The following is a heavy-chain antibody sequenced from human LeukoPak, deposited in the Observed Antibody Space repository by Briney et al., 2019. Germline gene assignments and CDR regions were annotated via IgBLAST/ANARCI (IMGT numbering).Heavy chain of an antibody. D-gene: IGHD3-16*01. CDR3: ARGDAFSGDH. CDR1: GGTFSSYA. V-gene: IGHV1-69*05. Sequence: SVKVSCKASGGTFSSYAISWVRQAPGQGLEWMGRIIPIFGTANYAQKFQGRVTITTDESTGTAYMELSSLRAEDTAVYYCARGDAFSGDHWGQGALVTVSS. J-gene: IGHJ4*02. CDR2: IIPIFGTA.